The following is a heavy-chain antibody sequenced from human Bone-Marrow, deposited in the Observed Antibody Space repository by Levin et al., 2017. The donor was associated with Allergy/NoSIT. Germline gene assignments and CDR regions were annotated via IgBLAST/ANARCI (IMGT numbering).Heavy chain of an antibody. CDR1: GYTLTELS. V-gene: IGHV1-24*01. CDR2: FDPDDGET. Sequence: GASVKVSCKVSGYTLTELSMHWVRHAPGKGLEWMGGFDPDDGETLYALKFQGRVTMTEDTSTDTAYMELSGLNSEDTAVYYCATVSGSGYYYFDYWGQGTLVTVSS. J-gene: IGHJ4*02. D-gene: IGHD5-12*01. CDR3: ATVSGSGYYYFDY.